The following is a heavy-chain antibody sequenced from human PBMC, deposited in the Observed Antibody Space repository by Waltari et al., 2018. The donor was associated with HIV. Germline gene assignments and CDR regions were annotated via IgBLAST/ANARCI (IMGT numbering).Heavy chain of an antibody. D-gene: IGHD1-26*01. J-gene: IGHJ4*02. CDR2: IKSKTDGGTT. CDR1: GFTFSNAW. Sequence: EVQLVESGGGLVKPGGSLRLSCAASGFTFSNAWMSWVRQAPGKGLEWVGRIKSKTDGGTTDYAAPVKGRFTISRDDSKNTLYLQMNSLKTEDTAVYYCTTDRGRYSGSYPLWYWGQGTLVTVSS. CDR3: TTDRGRYSGSYPLWY. V-gene: IGHV3-15*01.